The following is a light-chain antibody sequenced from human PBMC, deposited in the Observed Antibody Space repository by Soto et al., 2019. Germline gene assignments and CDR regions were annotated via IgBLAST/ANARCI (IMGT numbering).Light chain of an antibody. J-gene: IGLJ2*01. CDR1: KSNVGRNY. V-gene: IGLV1-51*01. Sequence: QSVLTQPPSVSAAPGQTVTVAYSGNKSNVGRNYVSWYQQFPGTAPRLLIYDTNKRPSGIPGRFSGSKSGTSATLGITGLQTGDEAIYYCGTWDSRQSGVLFGGGTKLTVL. CDR2: DTN. CDR3: GTWDSRQSGVL.